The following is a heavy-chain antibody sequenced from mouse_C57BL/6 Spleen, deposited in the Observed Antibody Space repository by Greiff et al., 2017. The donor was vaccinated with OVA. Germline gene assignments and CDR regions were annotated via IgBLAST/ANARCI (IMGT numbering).Heavy chain of an antibody. J-gene: IGHJ4*01. Sequence: QVQLQQPGAELVMPGASVKLSCKASGYTFTSYWMHWVKQRPGQGLEWIGEIDPSDSYTNYNQKFKGKSTLTVDKSSSTAYMQLSSLTSEDSAVYYCARRGPPYAMDYWGQGTSVTVSS. V-gene: IGHV1-69*01. CDR3: ARRGPPYAMDY. CDR1: GYTFTSYW. CDR2: IDPSDSYT.